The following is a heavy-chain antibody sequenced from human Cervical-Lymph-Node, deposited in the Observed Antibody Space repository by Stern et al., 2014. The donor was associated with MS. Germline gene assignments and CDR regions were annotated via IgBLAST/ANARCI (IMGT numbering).Heavy chain of an antibody. V-gene: IGHV3-74*03. J-gene: IGHJ6*02. CDR2: INIDGTIT. CDR3: TTLPFTVTTASYTYGMDV. CDR1: GLTFRRYW. Sequence: EVQLVESGGGLVQPGGSLRLSCVASGLTFRRYWMHWVRHAPGKGLVWVSRINIDGTITTYADSVKGRFNISRDNAHNTVYMHMHSLRADDTAVYYCTTLPFTVTTASYTYGMDVGGQGTTVTVSS. D-gene: IGHD4-17*01.